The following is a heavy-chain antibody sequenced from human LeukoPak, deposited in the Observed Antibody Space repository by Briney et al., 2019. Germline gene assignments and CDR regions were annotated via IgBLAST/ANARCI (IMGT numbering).Heavy chain of an antibody. CDR2: AYYSGST. CDR3: ARDLSPYGGYYFDY. Sequence: PSETLSLTCTVSGGSISSYYWSWIRQPPGKGLEWIGYAYYSGSTNYNPSLKSRVTISVDTSKNQFSLKLSSVTAADTAVYYCARDLSPYGGYYFDYWGQGTLVTVSS. CDR1: GGSISSYY. V-gene: IGHV4-59*01. D-gene: IGHD5-12*01. J-gene: IGHJ4*02.